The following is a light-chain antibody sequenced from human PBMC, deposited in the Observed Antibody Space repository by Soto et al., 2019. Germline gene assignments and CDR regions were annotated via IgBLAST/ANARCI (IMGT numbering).Light chain of an antibody. CDR3: QQYNNWPQT. CDR1: QSFGTN. CDR2: GAS. J-gene: IGKJ1*01. Sequence: PWARVPLSCRASQSFGTNLAWYQQTPGQAPKLLIYGASIRSTGVPDRFSGSGSGTEFTLTISSLRFEDVAVYYCQQYNNWPQTFGQGTKVDIK. V-gene: IGKV3-15*01.